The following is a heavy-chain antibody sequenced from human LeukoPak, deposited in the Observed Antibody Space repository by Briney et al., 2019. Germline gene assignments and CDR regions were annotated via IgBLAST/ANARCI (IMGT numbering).Heavy chain of an antibody. CDR1: GYTFTSYY. J-gene: IGHJ4*02. D-gene: IGHD3-22*01. Sequence: ASVKVSCKASGYTFTSYYMHWVRQAPGQGLEWMGWINPNSGGTNYAQKFQGRVTMTRDTSISTAYMELSRLRSDDTAVYYCARGAYYYDSSGYPSGYWGQGTLVTVSS. V-gene: IGHV1-2*02. CDR2: INPNSGGT. CDR3: ARGAYYYDSSGYPSGY.